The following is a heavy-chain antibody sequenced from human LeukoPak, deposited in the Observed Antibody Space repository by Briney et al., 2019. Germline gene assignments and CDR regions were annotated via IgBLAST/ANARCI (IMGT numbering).Heavy chain of an antibody. J-gene: IGHJ4*02. CDR2: ISTSGNTI. Sequence: PGLSLRLIWAASGFTLSSYEMSWGLQAPGKGLEWDSYISTSGNTIFYADSVMGRFTTSRENTKKSLYLQMNSLRAEETAVYYCARVLQIVATTVFDYWGQGTLVTVPS. D-gene: IGHD5-12*01. CDR3: ARVLQIVATTVFDY. CDR1: GFTLSSYE. V-gene: IGHV3-48*03.